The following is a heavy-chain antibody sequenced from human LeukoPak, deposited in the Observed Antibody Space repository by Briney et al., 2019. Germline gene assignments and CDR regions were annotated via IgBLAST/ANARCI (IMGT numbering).Heavy chain of an antibody. D-gene: IGHD2-15*01. J-gene: IGHJ4*02. V-gene: IGHV4-59*01. CDR3: ARGRVAYSAYYFDY. CDR1: GDSITNYF. Sequence: PSETLSLTCTVSGDSITNYFWSWIRQPPGKGLEWIGYIYYTGNTHYKPSLKSRVTMSVDTSTNQFSLRLRSVTAADTAVYYCARGRVAYSAYYFDYWGRGTLVTVSS. CDR2: IYYTGNT.